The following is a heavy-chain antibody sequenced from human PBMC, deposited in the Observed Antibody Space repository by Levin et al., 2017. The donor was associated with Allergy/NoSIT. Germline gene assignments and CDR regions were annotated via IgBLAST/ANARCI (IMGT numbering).Heavy chain of an antibody. Sequence: SCAASGFNLSTYAMHWVRQAPAKGREWLAVISYDGSNTYYIDSVKGRFTISRDKSENKVYLQMNDLRAEDTALYYCTRMLATMAWNLRRKAFDIWGQGTAVTVSS. CDR2: ISYDGSNT. D-gene: IGHD3-10*01. CDR1: GFNLSTYA. V-gene: IGHV3-30*04. CDR3: TRMLATMAWNLRRKAFDI. J-gene: IGHJ3*02.